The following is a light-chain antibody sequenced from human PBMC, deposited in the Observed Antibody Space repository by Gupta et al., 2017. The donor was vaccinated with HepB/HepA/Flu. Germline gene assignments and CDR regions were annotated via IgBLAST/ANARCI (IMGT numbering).Light chain of an antibody. Sequence: DNQMTQSPSSLSASVGDRVTITCRASQSISSYLNWYQQKPGKAPKLLIYVASSLQSWVPSRFSGSGSGSGTDFTLTISSLQPEDFATYYCQQSYSTPRTFGQGTKVEIK. V-gene: IGKV1-39*01. CDR2: VAS. CDR1: QSISSY. CDR3: QQSYSTPRT. J-gene: IGKJ1*01.